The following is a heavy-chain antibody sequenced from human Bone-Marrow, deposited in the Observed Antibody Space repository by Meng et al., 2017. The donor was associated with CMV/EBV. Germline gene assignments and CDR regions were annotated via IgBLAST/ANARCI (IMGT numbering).Heavy chain of an antibody. D-gene: IGHD2-15*01. V-gene: IGHV3-21*01. J-gene: IGHJ3*02. CDR3: AREPRIRGAFDI. CDR1: GFTFSSYS. CDR2: ISSSSSYI. Sequence: GESRKISCAASGFTFSSYSMNWVRQAPGKGLEWVSSISSSSSYIYYADSVKGRFTISRDNAKNSLYLQMNSLRAEDTAVYYCAREPRIRGAFDIWGQGTMVTVSS.